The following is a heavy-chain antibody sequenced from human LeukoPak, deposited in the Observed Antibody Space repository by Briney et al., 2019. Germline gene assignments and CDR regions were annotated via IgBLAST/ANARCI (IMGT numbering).Heavy chain of an antibody. D-gene: IGHD6-6*01. Sequence: ASVKVSCKASGYTFTSYDINWVRQATGQGLEWMGWMNPNSGNTGYAQKFQGRVTITRNTSISTAYMELSSLRSEDTAVYYCARGWGSSFVVYYYYYMDVWGKGTTVTVSS. J-gene: IGHJ6*03. CDR1: GYTFTSYD. CDR2: MNPNSGNT. CDR3: ARGWGSSFVVYYYYYMDV. V-gene: IGHV1-8*03.